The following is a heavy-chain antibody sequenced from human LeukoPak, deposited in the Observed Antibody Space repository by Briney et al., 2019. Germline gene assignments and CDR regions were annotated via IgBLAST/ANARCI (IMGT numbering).Heavy chain of an antibody. J-gene: IGHJ4*02. D-gene: IGHD2-15*01. CDR3: AKSHVLGSCSDY. CDR1: GFTFCNYA. V-gene: IGHV3-23*01. CDR2: ISGSGGST. Sequence: GGSLRLSCAASGFTFCNYAMSWVRQAPGKGLEWVSAISGSGGSTYYADSEKGRLTISRDNSKNTLHLQMNSLRAEDTAVYYCAKSHVLGSCSDYWGQGTLVTVSS.